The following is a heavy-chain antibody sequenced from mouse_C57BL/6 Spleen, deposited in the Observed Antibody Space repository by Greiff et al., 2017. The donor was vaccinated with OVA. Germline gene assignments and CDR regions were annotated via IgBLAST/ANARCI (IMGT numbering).Heavy chain of an antibody. CDR3: AREGIGTTAWYFDV. CDR2: LYPGSGST. D-gene: IGHD2-14*01. Sequence: VQLQQPGAELVKPGASVKMSCKASGYTFTSYWITWVKQRPGQGLEWIGDLYPGSGSTNYNEKFKSKATLTVDTSASTAYMQLSSLTSEDSAVYDCAREGIGTTAWYFDVWGTGTTVTVSS. CDR1: GYTFTSYW. V-gene: IGHV1-55*01. J-gene: IGHJ1*03.